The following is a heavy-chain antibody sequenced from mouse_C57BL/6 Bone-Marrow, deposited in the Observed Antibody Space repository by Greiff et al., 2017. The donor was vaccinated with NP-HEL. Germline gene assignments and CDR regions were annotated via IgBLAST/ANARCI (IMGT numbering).Heavy chain of an antibody. D-gene: IGHD1-1*01. CDR2: IRSKSNNYAT. J-gene: IGHJ1*03. Sequence: EVQVEESGGGLVQPKGSLKLSCAASGFSFNTYAMNWVRQAPGKGLEWVARIRSKSNNYATYYADSVKDRFTISRDDSESMLYLQKNNVKTEDTAMYYCVRRGGSYRYFDVWGTGTTVTVSS. CDR1: GFSFNTYA. CDR3: VRRGGSYRYFDV. V-gene: IGHV10-1*01.